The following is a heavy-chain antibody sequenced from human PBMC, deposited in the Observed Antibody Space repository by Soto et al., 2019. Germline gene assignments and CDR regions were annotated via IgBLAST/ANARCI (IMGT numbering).Heavy chain of an antibody. CDR1: GFTVSSNY. CDR3: ARDAPGMVRGPKYYYYMDV. CDR2: IYSGGST. J-gene: IGHJ6*03. Sequence: GGSLRLSCAASGFTVSSNYMSWVRQAPGKGLEWVSVIYSGGSTYYADSVKGRFTISRDNSKNTLYLQMNSLRAEDTAVYYCARDAPGMVRGPKYYYYMDVWGKGTTVTVSS. V-gene: IGHV3-66*01. D-gene: IGHD3-10*01.